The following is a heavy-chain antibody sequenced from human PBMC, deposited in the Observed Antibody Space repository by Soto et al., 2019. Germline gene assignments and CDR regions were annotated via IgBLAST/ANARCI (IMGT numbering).Heavy chain of an antibody. V-gene: IGHV3-53*01. CDR2: IYSGGST. CDR1: GFTVSRNY. CDR3: XRXXVESGYPEYFKH. J-gene: IGHJ1*01. Sequence: EVQLVESGGGLIQPGGSLRLSCAASGFTVSRNYMSWVRQAPGKGLEWVSVIYSGGSTYYADAVKGRFTISRDNSKNTXXXXXXXXXXXDXXXYXCXRXXVESGYPEYFKHWCQGTLVTVSS. D-gene: IGHD3-22*01.